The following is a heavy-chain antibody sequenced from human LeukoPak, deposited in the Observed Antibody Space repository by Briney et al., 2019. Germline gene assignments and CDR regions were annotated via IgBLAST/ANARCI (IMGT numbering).Heavy chain of an antibody. J-gene: IGHJ6*02. CDR2: IDPSDSYT. D-gene: IGHD2-2*01. CDR3: ARPDCSSTSCPLYYYYYGMDV. CDR1: GYSFTSYW. V-gene: IGHV5-10-1*01. Sequence: GESLKISCKGSGYSFTSYWISWVRQMPGKGLEWMGRIDPSDSYTNYSPSFRGHVTISADKSISTSYLQWSILKASDTAMYYCARPDCSSTSCPLYYYYYGMDVWGQGTRSPSP.